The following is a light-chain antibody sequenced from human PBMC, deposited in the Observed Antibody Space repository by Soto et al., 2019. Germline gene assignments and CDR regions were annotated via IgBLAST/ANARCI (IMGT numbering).Light chain of an antibody. V-gene: IGKV3-20*01. CDR2: GAS. J-gene: IGKJ4*01. CDR1: QSVSSIY. Sequence: EIVLTQSPGTLSLSPGERATLSCRASQSVSSIYLAWYQQKPGQAPRLLIYGASSRATGIPDRFSGSGSGTDFTLTISRLEPEDFAVYYCQQHGGSPALTFGGGTKVEIK. CDR3: QQHGGSPALT.